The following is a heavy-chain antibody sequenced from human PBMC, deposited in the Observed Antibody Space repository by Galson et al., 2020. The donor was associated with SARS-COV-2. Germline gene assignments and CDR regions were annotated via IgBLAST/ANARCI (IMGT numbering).Heavy chain of an antibody. CDR3: ARVGYTVTYPYYYYGMDV. CDR1: GFTFSSYW. V-gene: IGHV3-74*01. CDR2: INSDGSST. J-gene: IGHJ6*02. Sequence: GESLKISCAASGFTFSSYWMHWVRQAPGKGLVWVSRINSDGSSTSYADSVKGRFTISRDNAKNTLYLQMNSLRAEDTAVYYCARVGYTVTYPYYYYGMDVWGQGTTVTVSS. D-gene: IGHD4-17*01.